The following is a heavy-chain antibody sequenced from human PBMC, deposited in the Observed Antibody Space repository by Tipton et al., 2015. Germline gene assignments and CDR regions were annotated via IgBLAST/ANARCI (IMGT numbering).Heavy chain of an antibody. V-gene: IGHV4-59*01. D-gene: IGHD3/OR15-3a*01. CDR1: GGSITSYY. CDR2: LFYNGNT. J-gene: IGHJ4*02. CDR3: ARAIPHYYGLENVGYYFAD. Sequence: TLSLTCTVSGGSITSYYWSWIRQPPGRGLEWIGHLFYNGNTTYNPSLKSRLTISVDSSMNHLSLKLNSMTAADTAVYYCARAIPHYYGLENVGYYFADWGQGILVTVSS.